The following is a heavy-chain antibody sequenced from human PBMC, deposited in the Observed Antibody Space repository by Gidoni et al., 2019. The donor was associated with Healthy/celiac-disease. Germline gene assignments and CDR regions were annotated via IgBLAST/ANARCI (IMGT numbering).Heavy chain of an antibody. CDR1: GFTFSSYW. D-gene: IGHD3-3*01. J-gene: IGHJ5*02. CDR2: IKQDGSEK. Sequence: EVQLVESGGGLVQPGGSLRLSCAASGFTFSSYWMSWVRQAPGKGLEWVANIKQDGSEKYYVDSVKGRFTISRDNAKNSLYLQMNSLRAEDTAVYYCAREITIFGVGLNWFDPWGQGTLVTVSS. CDR3: AREITIFGVGLNWFDP. V-gene: IGHV3-7*03.